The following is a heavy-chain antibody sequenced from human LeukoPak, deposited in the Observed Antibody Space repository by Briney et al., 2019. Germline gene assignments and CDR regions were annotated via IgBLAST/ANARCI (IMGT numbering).Heavy chain of an antibody. CDR2: IYYSGST. J-gene: IGHJ3*02. V-gene: IGHV4-39*07. CDR1: GGSISSSSYY. CDR3: ARVYDTSDYYFAFDI. D-gene: IGHD3-22*01. Sequence: SETLSLTCTVSGGSISSSSYYWGWVRQPPGKGLEWIGSIYYSGSTYYNPSLKSRVTISVDTSKNQFSLKLSSVTAADTAVYYCARVYDTSDYYFAFDIWGQGTKVTVSS.